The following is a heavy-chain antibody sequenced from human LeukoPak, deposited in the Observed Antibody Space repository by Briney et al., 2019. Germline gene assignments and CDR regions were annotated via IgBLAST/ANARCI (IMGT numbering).Heavy chain of an antibody. CDR1: GFTFSSYG. D-gene: IGHD7-27*01. CDR3: ARGDWGSNFDY. V-gene: IGHV3-30*02. Sequence: PGGSLRLSCAASGFTFSSYGMHWVRQAPGKGLEWVAFIRYDGSNKYYADSVKGRLTISRDNAKNSLYLHMNSLRGEVTAVYYCARGDWGSNFDYWGQGTLVTVSS. CDR2: IRYDGSNK. J-gene: IGHJ4*02.